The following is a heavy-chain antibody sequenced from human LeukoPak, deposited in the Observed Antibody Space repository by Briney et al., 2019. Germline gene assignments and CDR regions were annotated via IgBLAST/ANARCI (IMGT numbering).Heavy chain of an antibody. Sequence: GGSLRLSCAASGFTFSSYEMNWVRQAPGKGLEWVSYTSSSGSTIYYADSVKGRFTISRDNAKNSLYLQMNSLRAEDTAVYYCASFPTTVADDYFDYWGQGTLVTVSS. CDR3: ASFPTTVADDYFDY. V-gene: IGHV3-48*03. CDR2: TSSSGSTI. CDR1: GFTFSSYE. J-gene: IGHJ4*02. D-gene: IGHD4-17*01.